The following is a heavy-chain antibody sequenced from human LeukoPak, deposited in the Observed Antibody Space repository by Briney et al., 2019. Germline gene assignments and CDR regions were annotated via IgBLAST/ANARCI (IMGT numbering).Heavy chain of an antibody. CDR2: IGWNSGSI. CDR1: GFTFDDYA. Sequence: PGRSLRLSCAASGFTFDDYAMHWVRQAPGKGLEWVSGIGWNSGSIGYADSVKGRFTISRDNAKNSLYLQMNSLRAEDTALYYCAKDIDGLMDGYNHGVDYWGQGTLVTVSS. V-gene: IGHV3-9*01. D-gene: IGHD5-24*01. J-gene: IGHJ4*02. CDR3: AKDIDGLMDGYNHGVDY.